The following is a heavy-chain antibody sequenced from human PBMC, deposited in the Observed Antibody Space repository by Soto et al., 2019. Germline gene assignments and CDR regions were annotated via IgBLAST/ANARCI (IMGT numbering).Heavy chain of an antibody. CDR2: INHSGST. CDR3: ARGRAATDY. D-gene: IGHD6-13*01. Sequence: PXETLPLTCSVYGLSFSGYYWSWIRQPPGKGLEWIGEINHSGSTNYNPSLKSRVTISVDTSKNQFSLKLSSVTAADTAVYYCARGRAATDYWPQGTLVTVSS. V-gene: IGHV4-34*01. J-gene: IGHJ4*02. CDR1: GLSFSGYY.